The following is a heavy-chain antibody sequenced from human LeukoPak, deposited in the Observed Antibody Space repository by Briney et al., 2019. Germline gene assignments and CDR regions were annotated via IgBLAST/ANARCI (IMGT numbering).Heavy chain of an antibody. D-gene: IGHD6-6*01. V-gene: IGHV4-38-2*02. CDR1: GYSISSGYY. J-gene: IGHJ6*03. CDR2: IYHSGST. Sequence: SETLSLTCTVSGYSISSGYYWGWIRQPPGKGLEWIGSIYHSGSTYYNPSLKSRVTISVDTSKNQFSLKLSSVTAADTAVYYCARDWGVSARPGYMDVWGKGTTVTVSS. CDR3: ARDWGVSARPGYMDV.